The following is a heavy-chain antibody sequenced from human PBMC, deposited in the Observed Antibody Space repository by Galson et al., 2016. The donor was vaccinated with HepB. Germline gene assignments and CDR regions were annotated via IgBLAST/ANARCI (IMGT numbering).Heavy chain of an antibody. Sequence: SGAEVKKPGESLRISCKGSGFSFTTYWISWVRQMPGKGLEWMGRIDPSDSYTNYSPSFQGHVTISADKSISTAYLQWSSLKASDTAMFYCAGLAGGYFDLWGRGTLVTVSA. D-gene: IGHD3-10*01. CDR3: AGLAGGYFDL. CDR2: IDPSDSYT. V-gene: IGHV5-10-1*01. CDR1: GFSFTTYW. J-gene: IGHJ2*01.